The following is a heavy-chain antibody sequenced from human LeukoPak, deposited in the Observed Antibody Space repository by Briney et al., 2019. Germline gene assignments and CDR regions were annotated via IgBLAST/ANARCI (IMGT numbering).Heavy chain of an antibody. CDR3: AKDTSIGKYCTNGVCSPFDY. Sequence: GGSLTPARRGYGFTFGTLAMRWVRPAPGCRLGWDSFTIDGGDYTSYADSVRGRFTISRDNSRNTLYLQMISLRPEDTAVYYCAKDTSIGKYCTNGVCSPFDYWGQGTLVTVSS. CDR2: TIDGGDYT. V-gene: IGHV3-23*01. D-gene: IGHD2-8*01. J-gene: IGHJ4*02. CDR1: GFTFGTLA.